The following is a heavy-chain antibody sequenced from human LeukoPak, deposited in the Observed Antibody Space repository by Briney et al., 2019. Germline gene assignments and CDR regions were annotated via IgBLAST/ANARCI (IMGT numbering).Heavy chain of an antibody. J-gene: IGHJ4*02. CDR1: GFTVSSNY. V-gene: IGHV3-66*02. D-gene: IGHD6-13*01. CDR3: AKDRSNSWAFDY. Sequence: GGSLRLSCAASGFTVSSNYMSWVRQAPGKGLEWVSVIYSGGSTYYADSVEGRFTISRDNSKNTLYLQINSLRAEDTAVYYCAKDRSNSWAFDYWGQGTLLTVSS. CDR2: IYSGGST.